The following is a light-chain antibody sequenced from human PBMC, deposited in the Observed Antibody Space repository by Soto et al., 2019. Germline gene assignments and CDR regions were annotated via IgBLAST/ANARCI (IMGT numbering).Light chain of an antibody. J-gene: IGKJ1*01. CDR2: GAS. V-gene: IGKV3-20*01. Sequence: EIVLTQSPGTLFLCPGERATLSCGASQSVTSNDLAWYKQKPGQAPRLIIFGASIRVKGIPDRFIGSGSGTDFTLTLSRLEPEEVAVDYGQQYGSLPRTFGQGTKVDIK. CDR3: QQYGSLPRT. CDR1: QSVTSND.